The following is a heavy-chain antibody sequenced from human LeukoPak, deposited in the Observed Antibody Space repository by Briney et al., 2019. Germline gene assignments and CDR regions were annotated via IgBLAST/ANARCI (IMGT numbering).Heavy chain of an antibody. V-gene: IGHV3-30*03. CDR1: GFTFSSYC. CDR2: ISYDGSNK. CDR3: ALGGWYFDY. D-gene: IGHD6-19*01. Sequence: GGSLRLSCAASGFTFSSYCMHWVRQAPGKGLECVAVISYDGSNKYYADSVKGRFTISRDNSKNTLYLQMNSLRAEDTAVYYCALGGWYFDYWGQGTLVTVSS. J-gene: IGHJ4*02.